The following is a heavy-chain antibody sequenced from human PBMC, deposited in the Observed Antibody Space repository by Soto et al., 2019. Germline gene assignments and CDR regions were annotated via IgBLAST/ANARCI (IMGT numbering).Heavy chain of an antibody. CDR1: GGSISSYY. CDR3: ARVVYDILTGVFDY. D-gene: IGHD3-9*01. V-gene: IGHV4-59*01. Sequence: SETLSLTCTVSGGSISSYYWSWIRQPPGKGLEWIGYIYYSGSTNYNPSLKSRVTISVDTSKNQFSLKLSSVTAADTAVYYCARVVYDILTGVFDYWGQGTLVTVSS. CDR2: IYYSGST. J-gene: IGHJ4*02.